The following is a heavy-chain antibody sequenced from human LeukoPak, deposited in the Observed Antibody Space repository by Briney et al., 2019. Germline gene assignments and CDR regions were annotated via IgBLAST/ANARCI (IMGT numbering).Heavy chain of an antibody. J-gene: IGHJ3*02. CDR1: GYTFTGYY. CDR3: ARDGDTAMIHAFDI. D-gene: IGHD5-18*01. CDR2: INPNSGGT. Sequence: ASVKVSCKTSGYTFTGYYMHWVRQAPGQGLEWMGWINPNSGGTNYAQNFQGRVTMTRDTSITTDYMELSRLTSDDTAAYYCARDGDTAMIHAFDIWGQGTMVTVSS. V-gene: IGHV1-2*02.